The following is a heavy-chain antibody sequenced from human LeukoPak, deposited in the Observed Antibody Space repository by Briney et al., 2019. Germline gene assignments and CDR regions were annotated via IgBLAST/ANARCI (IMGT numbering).Heavy chain of an antibody. CDR3: ARDSLVGAHDY. CDR1: GGTFSSYA. CDR2: IIPILGIA. Sequence: GASVKVSCKASGGTFSSYAISWVRHAPGQGLEWMGRIIPILGIANYAQKFQGRVTITADKSTSTAYMELSSLRSEDTAVYYCARDSLVGAHDYWGQGTLVTVSS. D-gene: IGHD1-26*01. J-gene: IGHJ4*02. V-gene: IGHV1-69*04.